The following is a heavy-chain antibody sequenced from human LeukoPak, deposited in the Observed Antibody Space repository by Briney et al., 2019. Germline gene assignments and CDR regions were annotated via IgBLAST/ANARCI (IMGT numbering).Heavy chain of an antibody. Sequence: PSQTLSLTCAVSGGSISSGGYSWSWIRQPPGKGLEWIGYLYHSGRTYYNPSLKSRVTISVDRSKSQFSLKLSSVTAADTAVYYCARGLYYYVSGSYSGRWFDPWGQGTLVTVSS. CDR2: LYHSGRT. CDR1: GGSISSGGYS. CDR3: ARGLYYYVSGSYSGRWFDP. V-gene: IGHV4-30-2*01. D-gene: IGHD3-10*01. J-gene: IGHJ5*02.